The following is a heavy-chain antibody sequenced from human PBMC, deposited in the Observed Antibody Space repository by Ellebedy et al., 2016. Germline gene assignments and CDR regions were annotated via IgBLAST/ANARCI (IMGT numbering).Heavy chain of an antibody. D-gene: IGHD1-26*01. CDR2: ISGSGTST. Sequence: GGSLRLSCAASGFTFSSYAMSRVRQAPGKGLEWASSISGSGTSTYYADSVKGRFTISRDNSKNTLYLQMNSLRAEDTAVYYCASFSGSYRNLDYWGQGTLVTVSS. CDR3: ASFSGSYRNLDY. CDR1: GFTFSSYA. J-gene: IGHJ4*02. V-gene: IGHV3-23*01.